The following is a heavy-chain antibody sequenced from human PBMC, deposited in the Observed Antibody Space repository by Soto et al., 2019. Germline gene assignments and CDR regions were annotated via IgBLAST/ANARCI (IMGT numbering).Heavy chain of an antibody. D-gene: IGHD4-4*01. V-gene: IGHV5-51*01. Sequence: GESLKISCKGSGYRFTSYWIAWVRQMPGKGLEWMGIIYPGDSDARYSPSFQGQVTISVDKSISTAYLQWSSLKASDTAIYYCARQLGHDYINNWFDPWGQGTLVTVYS. CDR3: ARQLGHDYINNWFDP. CDR1: GYRFTSYW. J-gene: IGHJ5*02. CDR2: IYPGDSDA.